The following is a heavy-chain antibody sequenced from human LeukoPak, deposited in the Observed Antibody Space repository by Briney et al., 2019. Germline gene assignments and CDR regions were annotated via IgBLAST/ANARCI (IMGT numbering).Heavy chain of an antibody. D-gene: IGHD4-11*01. Sequence: GGSLRLSCSASGFTFSSYGMHWVRQAPGKGLEWVAVIWYDGSDKYYADSVKGRFTISRDNSKNTLYLQMNSLRVEDTAVYYCARGGDYSNYNNWFDPWGQGTLVTVSS. CDR3: ARGGDYSNYNNWFDP. CDR2: IWYDGSDK. V-gene: IGHV3-33*01. J-gene: IGHJ5*02. CDR1: GFTFSSYG.